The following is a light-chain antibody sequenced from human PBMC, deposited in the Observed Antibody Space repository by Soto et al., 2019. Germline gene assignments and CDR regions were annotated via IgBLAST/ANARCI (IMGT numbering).Light chain of an antibody. CDR2: EVS. J-gene: IGLJ3*02. CDR1: SSDVGAYDY. Sequence: QSVLTQPASVSGSPGQSITISCTGTSSDVGAYDYVSWYQQHPGQAPKLIIYEVSNRPSGVSNRFSASKSGNTASLTISGLQAEDEADYYCSSYTSTTTWVFGGGTQLTVL. V-gene: IGLV2-14*01. CDR3: SSYTSTTTWV.